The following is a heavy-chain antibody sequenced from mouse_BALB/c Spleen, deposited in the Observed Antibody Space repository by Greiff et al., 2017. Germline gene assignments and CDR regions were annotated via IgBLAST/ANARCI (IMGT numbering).Heavy chain of an antibody. Sequence: EVKLVESGGGLVQPGGSLKLSCAASGFTFSSYTMSWVRQTPEKRLEWVAYISNGGGSTYYPDTVKGRFTISRDNAKNTLYLQMSSLKSEDTAMYYCARHDGYLYAMDYWGQGTSVTVSS. J-gene: IGHJ4*01. D-gene: IGHD2-3*01. CDR3: ARHDGYLYAMDY. CDR2: ISNGGGST. CDR1: GFTFSSYT. V-gene: IGHV5-12-2*01.